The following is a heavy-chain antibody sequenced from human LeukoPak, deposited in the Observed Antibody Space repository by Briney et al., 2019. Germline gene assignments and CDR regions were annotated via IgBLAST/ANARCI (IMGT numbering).Heavy chain of an antibody. CDR1: GYTFTGYY. V-gene: IGHV1-2*02. CDR3: ARVPGGSYSKGNWFDP. D-gene: IGHD1-26*01. CDR2: VNHNSSGT. J-gene: IGHJ5*02. Sequence: ASVKVSCKPSGYTFTGYYMQWLRQAPGQGLEWVGWVNHNSSGTNYEQKFQGRVTMTRDTSISTAHMELSRLRADDTAVYYCARVPGGSYSKGNWFDPWGQGTLVTVPS.